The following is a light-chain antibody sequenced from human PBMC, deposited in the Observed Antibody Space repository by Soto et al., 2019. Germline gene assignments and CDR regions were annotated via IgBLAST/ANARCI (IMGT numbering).Light chain of an antibody. Sequence: QPVLTQSSSASASLGSSVKLTCTLSSGHRSFIIAWHQQQPGKAPRYLLKLEGSGSYNKGSGVPDRFSGSSSGADRYLTISNLQSEDEADYYCETWDSNSWVFGGGTKLTVL. CDR1: SGHRSFI. CDR2: LEGSGSY. CDR3: ETWDSNSWV. J-gene: IGLJ3*02. V-gene: IGLV4-60*03.